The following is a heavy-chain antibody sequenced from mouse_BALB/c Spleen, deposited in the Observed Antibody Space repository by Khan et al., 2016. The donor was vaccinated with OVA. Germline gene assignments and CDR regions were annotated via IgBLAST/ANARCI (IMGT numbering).Heavy chain of an antibody. Sequence: QVQLQQSGPVLVKPGASVKMSCKASGFTFTDYVIHWVKQRTGQGLEWIGRIYPGGNSTYYNANFKGRATLTADTSSNTAYIQISSLTSEDSAVYCDGRAGYGSVAYWGQGTTLTVSS. V-gene: IGHV1-77*01. CDR3: GRAGYGSVAY. CDR2: IYPGGNST. CDR1: GFTFTDYV. D-gene: IGHD1-1*01. J-gene: IGHJ2*01.